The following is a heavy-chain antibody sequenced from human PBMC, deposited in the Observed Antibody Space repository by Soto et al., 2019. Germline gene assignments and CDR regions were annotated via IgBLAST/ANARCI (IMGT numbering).Heavy chain of an antibody. V-gene: IGHV1-69*06. CDR1: GGTFSSYA. Sequence: QVQLVQSGAEVKKPGSSVKVSCKASGGTFSSYAISWVRQAPGQGLEWMGGIIPIFGTANYAQKFQGRVTITADKSTSIAYMELSSLRSEDTAVYYCAREKNYYDSSGYSNWFDPWGQGTLVTVSS. CDR3: AREKNYYDSSGYSNWFDP. J-gene: IGHJ5*02. D-gene: IGHD3-22*01. CDR2: IIPIFGTA.